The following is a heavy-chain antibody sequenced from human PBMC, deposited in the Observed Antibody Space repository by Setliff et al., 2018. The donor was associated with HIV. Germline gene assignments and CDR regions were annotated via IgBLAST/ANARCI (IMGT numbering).Heavy chain of an antibody. CDR1: GASISSHY. Sequence: PSETLSLTCTVSGASISSHYWSWIRQSPGKGLEWIGSIYYSETTNNNPSLKSRVTISVDTSKNQLSLKLRSVTAADTAVYYCARDPGGLYCRSTSCQGGGFDPWGQGTLVTV. V-gene: IGHV4-59*11. CDR2: IYYSETT. J-gene: IGHJ5*02. D-gene: IGHD2-2*01. CDR3: ARDPGGLYCRSTSCQGGGFDP.